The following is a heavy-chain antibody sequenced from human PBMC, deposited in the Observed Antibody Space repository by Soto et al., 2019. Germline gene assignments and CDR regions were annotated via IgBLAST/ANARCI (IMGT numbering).Heavy chain of an antibody. Sequence: EVQLVESGGVVVQPGGSPRLSCAASGFTFDDYTMHWVRQAPGKGLEWVSLISWDGGSTYYADSVKGRFTISRDNSKNSLYLQMNSLRTEDTALYYCAKDQGYGGNSGEIDYWGQGTLVTVSS. V-gene: IGHV3-43*01. CDR2: ISWDGGST. J-gene: IGHJ4*02. CDR3: AKDQGYGGNSGEIDY. D-gene: IGHD2-21*02. CDR1: GFTFDDYT.